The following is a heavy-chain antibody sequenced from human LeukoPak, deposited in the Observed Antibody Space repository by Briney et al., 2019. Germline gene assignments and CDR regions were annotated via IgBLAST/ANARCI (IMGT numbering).Heavy chain of an antibody. Sequence: GGSLRLSCAASGFTFSSYSMNWVRQAPGKGLEWVSSISSSSSYIYYADSVKGRFTISRDNAKISLYLQMNSLRAEDTAVYYCARYYYDSSGYSYFDYWGQGTLVTVSS. J-gene: IGHJ4*02. CDR3: ARYYYDSSGYSYFDY. D-gene: IGHD3-22*01. CDR1: GFTFSSYS. CDR2: ISSSSSYI. V-gene: IGHV3-21*01.